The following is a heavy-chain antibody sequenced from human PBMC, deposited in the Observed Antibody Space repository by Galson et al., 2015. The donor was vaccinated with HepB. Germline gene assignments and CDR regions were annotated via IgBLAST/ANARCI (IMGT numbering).Heavy chain of an antibody. Sequence: SLRLSCAASGFTFSNYWMAWVRQVPGVGLEWLADISNDGSAKKYVDSARGRFTISRDNAKNSLYLQMDSLRVEDTGIYYCAKDRGWGSCDCWGQGTLVTVSS. D-gene: IGHD7-27*01. CDR2: ISNDGSAK. CDR3: AKDRGWGSCDC. V-gene: IGHV3-7*01. J-gene: IGHJ4*02. CDR1: GFTFSNYW.